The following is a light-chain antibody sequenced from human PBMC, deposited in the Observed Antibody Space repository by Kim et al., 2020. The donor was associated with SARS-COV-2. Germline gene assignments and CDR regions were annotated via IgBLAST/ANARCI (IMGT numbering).Light chain of an antibody. Sequence: QSVLSQPPSASGTPGQWVSIACSGSSSNIGSNAVNWYQQLPGTAPRLLIYSNVQRPSGVPYRFSGSKSGTSASLAISGLQTEDEADYYCAAWDDSLNNMLFGGGTQLTVL. CDR3: AAWDDSLNNML. J-gene: IGLJ2*01. V-gene: IGLV1-44*01. CDR1: SSNIGSNA. CDR2: SNV.